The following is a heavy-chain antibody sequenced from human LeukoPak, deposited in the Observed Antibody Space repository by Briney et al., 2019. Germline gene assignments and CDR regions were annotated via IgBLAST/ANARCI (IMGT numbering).Heavy chain of an antibody. J-gene: IGHJ6*03. Sequence: SVKVSCKASGGTFSSYAISWVRQAPGQGLEWMGGIIPIFGTANYAQKFQGRVTITADESTSTAYMELSSPRSEDTAVYYCARSYYDFWSGYYSDYYYMDVWGKGTTVTVSS. CDR2: IIPIFGTA. CDR1: GGTFSSYA. D-gene: IGHD3-3*01. CDR3: ARSYYDFWSGYYSDYYYMDV. V-gene: IGHV1-69*13.